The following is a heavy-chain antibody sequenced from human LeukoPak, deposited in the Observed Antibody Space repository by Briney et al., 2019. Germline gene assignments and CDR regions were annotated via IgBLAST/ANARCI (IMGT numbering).Heavy chain of an antibody. J-gene: IGHJ4*02. CDR2: IKQDGSDK. D-gene: IGHD6-19*01. CDR1: GFTISNYW. V-gene: IGHV3-7*02. CDR3: ASGTGWLIDY. Sequence: GGSLRLSCAASGFTISNYWMNWVRQAPGKGLEWVVNIKQDGSDKRYVDSVKGRFTISRDNAKNLLYLHMDSLRAEDTAVYYSASGTGWLIDYWGQGTLVTVSS.